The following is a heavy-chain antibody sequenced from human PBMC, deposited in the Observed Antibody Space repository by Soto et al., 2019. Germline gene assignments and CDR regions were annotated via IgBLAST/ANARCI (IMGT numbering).Heavy chain of an antibody. J-gene: IGHJ4*02. CDR3: AHRAYSGSYSRGFDY. Sequence: QITLKESGPTLVKPTQTLTLTCTFSGFSLSTSGVGVGWIRQPPGKALEWLALIYWDDDKRYSPSLKSRLTITKDTSKNQVVLTMTKMDPVGTANYYWAHRAYSGSYSRGFDYWGQGTLVTVSS. CDR2: IYWDDDK. CDR1: GFSLSTSGVG. V-gene: IGHV2-5*02. D-gene: IGHD1-26*01.